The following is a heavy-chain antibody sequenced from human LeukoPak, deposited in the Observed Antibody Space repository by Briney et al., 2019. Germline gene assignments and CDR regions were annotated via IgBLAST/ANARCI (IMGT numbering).Heavy chain of an antibody. CDR2: ISSSGSTI. CDR1: GFTFSDYY. V-gene: IGHV3-11*01. Sequence: GGSLRLSCAASGFTFSDYYMSWIRQAPGKGLEWVSYISSSGSTIYYADSVKGRFTISRDNARNSLYLQMNSLRAEDTAVYYCARPPIVGATHGLYYYYGMDVWGQGTLVTVSS. J-gene: IGHJ6*02. D-gene: IGHD1-26*01. CDR3: ARPPIVGATHGLYYYYGMDV.